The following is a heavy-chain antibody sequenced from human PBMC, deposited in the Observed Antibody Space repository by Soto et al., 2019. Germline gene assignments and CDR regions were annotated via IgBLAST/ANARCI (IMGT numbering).Heavy chain of an antibody. D-gene: IGHD2-15*01. J-gene: IGHJ4*02. V-gene: IGHV3-7*01. CDR2: IKDDGSEK. CDR1: GFTFSGYC. Sequence: EVQLVETGGGLVQPGGSLRLSCAASGFTFSGYCMTWARQAPGKGLEWVAQIKDDGSEKFYVDSVKGRFTISRDNADNLLYLQMNSLRAEDTAVYFCARDGYCSGGRCYRRNDYWGQGTLVIVSS. CDR3: ARDGYCSGGRCYRRNDY.